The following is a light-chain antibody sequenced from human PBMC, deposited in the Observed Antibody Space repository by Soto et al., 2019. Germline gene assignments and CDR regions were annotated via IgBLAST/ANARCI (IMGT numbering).Light chain of an antibody. Sequence: EIVLTQSPGTLSLSPGERATLSCRASQSVNSNYLAWYQRKPGQAPRLLIYGASNRATDIPYRFSASGSGTHFTLTITRLEPEDFAVYYCQQYDSSPPTFGQGTKVEMK. CDR1: QSVNSNY. CDR2: GAS. V-gene: IGKV3-20*01. J-gene: IGKJ1*01. CDR3: QQYDSSPPT.